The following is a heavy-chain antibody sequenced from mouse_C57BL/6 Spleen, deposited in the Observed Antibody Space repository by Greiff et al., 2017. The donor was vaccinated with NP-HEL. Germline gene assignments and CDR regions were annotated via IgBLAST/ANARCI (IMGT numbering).Heavy chain of an antibody. D-gene: IGHD1-1*01. J-gene: IGHJ4*01. CDR1: GYTFTSYG. CDR2: IYPRSGNT. Sequence: VQLQQSGAELARPGASEKLSCKASGYTFTSYGISWVKQRTGQGLEWIGEIYPRSGNTYYNEKFKGKATLTADKSSSTAYMELRSLTSEDSAVYFCAREDGDYAMDYWGQGTSVTVSS. V-gene: IGHV1-81*01. CDR3: AREDGDYAMDY.